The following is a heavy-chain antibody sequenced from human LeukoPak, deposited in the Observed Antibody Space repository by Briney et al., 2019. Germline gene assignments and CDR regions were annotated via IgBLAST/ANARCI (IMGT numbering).Heavy chain of an antibody. D-gene: IGHD5-18*01. CDR1: GGTFSSYA. CDR3: ARDSRYSYGYSY. V-gene: IGHV1-18*01. Sequence: ASVKVSCKASGGTFSSYAISWVRQAPGQGLEWMGWISAYNGNTNYAQRLQGRVTMTTDTPSSTVYMEMRNLRSDDTAVYYCARDSRYSYGYSYWGQGTLVTVSS. CDR2: ISAYNGNT. J-gene: IGHJ4*02.